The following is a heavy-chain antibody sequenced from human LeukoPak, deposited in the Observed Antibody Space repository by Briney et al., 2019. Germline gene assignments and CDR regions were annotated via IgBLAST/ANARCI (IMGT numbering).Heavy chain of an antibody. Sequence: PSETLSLTCTVSGGSISSYYWSWIRQPPGKGLEWIGYIYYSGSTNYNPSLKSRVTISVDTSKNQFSLKLSSVTAADTAVYYCARAPIYCSGGSCYSGNFDYWGQGTLVTVSS. CDR1: GGSISSYY. J-gene: IGHJ4*02. V-gene: IGHV4-59*01. CDR3: ARAPIYCSGGSCYSGNFDY. CDR2: IYYSGST. D-gene: IGHD2-15*01.